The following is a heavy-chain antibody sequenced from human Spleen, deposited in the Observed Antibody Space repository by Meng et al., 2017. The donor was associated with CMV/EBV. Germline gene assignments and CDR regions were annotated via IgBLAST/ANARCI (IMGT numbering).Heavy chain of an antibody. CDR3: ARGADCSGGSCYSDY. D-gene: IGHD2-15*01. CDR1: GYTFTSYF. V-gene: IGHV1-46*01. J-gene: IGHJ4*02. CDR2: INPSGGGGT. Sequence: GYTFTSYFINWGRQAPGQGLEWMGIINPSGGGGTSYAQKFQGRVTMTRDTSTRTVYMELSGLTSEDTAVYYCARGADCSGGSCYSDYWGQGTLVTVSS.